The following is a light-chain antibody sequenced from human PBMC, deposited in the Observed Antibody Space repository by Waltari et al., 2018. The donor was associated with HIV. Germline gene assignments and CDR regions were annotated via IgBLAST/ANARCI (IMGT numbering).Light chain of an antibody. CDR2: DTS. J-gene: IGLJ3*02. CDR1: TGAVTSDHS. V-gene: IGLV7-46*01. CDR3: LLSYNGARNWV. Sequence: QAVVTQEPSLTVSPGGPVTLTCRSSTGAVTSDHSPYWFQQTPGHAPRTLIYDTSDQHSWTPARFSGSLLGGKAALTLSGAQPEDEAEYYCLLSYNGARNWVFGGGTKLTVL.